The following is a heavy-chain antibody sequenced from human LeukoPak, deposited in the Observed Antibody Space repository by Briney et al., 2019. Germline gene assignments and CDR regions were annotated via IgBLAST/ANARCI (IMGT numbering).Heavy chain of an antibody. CDR3: ARDPPGVRYGRPIFDF. CDR1: AYTLTGYY. J-gene: IGHJ4*02. CDR2: INPNSGGT. V-gene: IGHV1-2*02. Sequence: GASVKVSFKASAYTLTGYYMHCVRQAPGQGLEWMGWINPNSGGTNYAQKFQGRVTMTRDKSISTAYMELYSLRSDDTAVYYCARDPPGVRYGRPIFDFWGQGTPVTVSS. D-gene: IGHD2-8*01.